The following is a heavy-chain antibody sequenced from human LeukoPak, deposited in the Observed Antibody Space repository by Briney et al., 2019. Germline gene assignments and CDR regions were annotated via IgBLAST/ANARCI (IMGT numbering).Heavy chain of an antibody. D-gene: IGHD6-19*01. V-gene: IGHV3-66*01. CDR1: EFSVGSNY. Sequence: GGTLRLSCAASEFSVGSNYMTWVRQAPGKGLEWVSLIYSGGSTYYADSVKGRFTISRDNSKNTLYLQMNSLRAEDTAVYYCAYHSGWYTAVFDSWGQGTLVTVSS. J-gene: IGHJ4*02. CDR2: IYSGGST. CDR3: AYHSGWYTAVFDS.